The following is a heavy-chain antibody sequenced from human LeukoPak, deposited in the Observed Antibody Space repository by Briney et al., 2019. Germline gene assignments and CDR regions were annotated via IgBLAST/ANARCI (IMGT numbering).Heavy chain of an antibody. V-gene: IGHV3-23*01. D-gene: IGHD6-19*01. Sequence: GGSLRLSCAASGFTFSSYAMSWVRQAPGKGLEWVSAISGSGGSTYYADSVKGRFTISRDNSKNTLYLQMNSLRAEDTAVYYCARGMGYSSGWYQGDYWGQGTLVTVSS. CDR1: GFTFSSYA. J-gene: IGHJ4*02. CDR3: ARGMGYSSGWYQGDY. CDR2: ISGSGGST.